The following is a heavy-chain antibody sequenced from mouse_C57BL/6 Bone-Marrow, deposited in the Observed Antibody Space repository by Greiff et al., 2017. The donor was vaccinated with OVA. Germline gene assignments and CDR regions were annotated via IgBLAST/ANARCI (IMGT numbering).Heavy chain of an antibody. V-gene: IGHV1-7*01. CDR3: ARDSYGDWYFDV. J-gene: IGHJ1*03. D-gene: IGHD1-1*01. CDR2: INPSSGYT. CDR1: GYTFTSYW. Sequence: QVQLKQSGAELAKPGASVKLSCKASGYTFTSYWMHWVKQRPGQGLEWIGYINPSSGYTKYTQKFKDKATLTADKSSSTAYMQLSRLTYDDSAGYYCARDSYGDWYFDVWGTGTTVTVSS.